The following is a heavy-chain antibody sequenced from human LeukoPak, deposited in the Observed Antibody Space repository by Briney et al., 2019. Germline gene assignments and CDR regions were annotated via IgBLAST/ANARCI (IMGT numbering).Heavy chain of an antibody. CDR3: ARERLQGSSLWFDP. V-gene: IGHV4-61*01. CDR2: IYYSGST. J-gene: IGHJ5*02. D-gene: IGHD6-19*01. CDR1: GGSISSGSYY. Sequence: SETLSLTCTVSGGSISSGSYYWSWIRQPPGKGLEWIGYIYYSGSTNYNPSLKSRVTISVDTSKNQFSLKLSSVTAADTAVYYCARERLQGSSLWFDPWGQGTLVAVSS.